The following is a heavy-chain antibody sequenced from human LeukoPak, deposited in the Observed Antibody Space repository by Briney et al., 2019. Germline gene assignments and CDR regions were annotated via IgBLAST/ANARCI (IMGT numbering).Heavy chain of an antibody. D-gene: IGHD5-24*01. Sequence: TSETLSLTCTVSGGSISSSSYYWGWIRQPPGKGLEWIGSIYYSGSTYYNPSLKSRVTISVDTSKNQFSLKLSSVTAADTAVYYCARGGVATSPLDYWGQGTLVTVSS. J-gene: IGHJ4*02. V-gene: IGHV4-39*07. CDR1: GGSISSSSYY. CDR3: ARGGVATSPLDY. CDR2: IYYSGST.